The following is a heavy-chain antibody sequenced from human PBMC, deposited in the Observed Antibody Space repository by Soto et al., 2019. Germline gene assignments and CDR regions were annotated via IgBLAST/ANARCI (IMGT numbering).Heavy chain of an antibody. Sequence: EVQLVESGGGLVKPGGSLRLSCAASGFTFSSYSMNWVRQAPGKGLEWVSSISSSSSYIYYADSVKGRFTISRDKAKNSLYLQMNSLRAEDTAVYYCARDDDGADSSSWYYAFDIWGQGTMVTVS. D-gene: IGHD6-13*01. CDR1: GFTFSSYS. CDR3: ARDDDGADSSSWYYAFDI. J-gene: IGHJ3*02. V-gene: IGHV3-21*01. CDR2: ISSSSSYI.